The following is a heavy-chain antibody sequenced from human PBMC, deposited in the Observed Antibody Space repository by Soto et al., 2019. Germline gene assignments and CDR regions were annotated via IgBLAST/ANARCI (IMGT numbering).Heavy chain of an antibody. Sequence: EVQLLESGGGLVQPGGSLRLSCAASGFTFSSYAMSWVRQAPGKGLEWVSAISGSGGSTYYADSVKGRFTISRDNSKNTLYLQMNSLRAEDTAVYYCAKEGGGGMVRGVMTNAFDIWGQGTMVTVSS. CDR1: GFTFSSYA. V-gene: IGHV3-23*01. J-gene: IGHJ3*02. CDR2: ISGSGGST. CDR3: AKEGGGGMVRGVMTNAFDI. D-gene: IGHD3-10*01.